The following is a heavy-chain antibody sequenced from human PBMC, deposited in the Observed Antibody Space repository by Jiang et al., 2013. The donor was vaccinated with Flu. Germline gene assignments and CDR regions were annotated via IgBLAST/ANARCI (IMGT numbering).Heavy chain of an antibody. J-gene: IGHJ6*02. V-gene: IGHV3-30*02. CDR1: GFTFNYYA. Sequence: QLLESGGGVVQPGGSLRLSCVASGFTFNYYAMHWVRQAPGKGLEWLARIWHDGSNKYYADSVKGRFSVSRDNSKNTLSLQMNSLRTEDTAVYYCATLRGSTYDTYLMDVWGQGTPVSVSS. D-gene: IGHD2-2*01. CDR3: ATLRGSTYDTYLMDV. CDR2: IWHDGSNK.